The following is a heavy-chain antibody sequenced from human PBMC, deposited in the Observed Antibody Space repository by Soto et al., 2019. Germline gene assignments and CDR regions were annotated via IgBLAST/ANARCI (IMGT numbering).Heavy chain of an antibody. CDR2: IYTSGST. Sequence: PSETLSLTCTVSGGSISSYYWSWIRQPAGKGLEWIGRIYTSGSTNYNPSLKSRVTMSVDTSKNQFSLKLSSVTAADTAVYYCARASKGFGELRGYYYYGMDVWGQGTTVTVSS. J-gene: IGHJ6*02. V-gene: IGHV4-4*07. CDR3: ARASKGFGELRGYYYYGMDV. D-gene: IGHD3-10*01. CDR1: GGSISSYY.